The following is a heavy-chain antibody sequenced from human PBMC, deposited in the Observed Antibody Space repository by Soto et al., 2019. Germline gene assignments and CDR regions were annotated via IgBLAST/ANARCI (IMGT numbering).Heavy chain of an antibody. CDR1: GFTFSSYG. J-gene: IGHJ6*02. CDR2: IWYDGSNK. Sequence: GGSLRLSCAASGFTFSSYGMHWVRQAPGKGLEWVAVIWYDGSNKYYADSVKGRFTISRDNSKSTLYLQMNSLRAEDTAVYYCARGLLTTGYYYYGMDVWGQGTTVTVSS. D-gene: IGHD4-17*01. V-gene: IGHV3-33*01. CDR3: ARGLLTTGYYYYGMDV.